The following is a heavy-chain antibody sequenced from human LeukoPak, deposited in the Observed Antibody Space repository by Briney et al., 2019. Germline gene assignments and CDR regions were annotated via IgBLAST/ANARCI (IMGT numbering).Heavy chain of an antibody. D-gene: IGHD3-22*01. CDR3: ARDKYYYDSRASIRFDY. V-gene: IGHV1-2*02. CDR1: GYTFTGYY. CDR2: INPNSGGT. Sequence: ASVKVSCKASGYTFTGYYMHWVRQAPGQGLEWMGWINPNSGGTNYAQKFQGRVTMTRDTSISTAYMELSRLRSDDTAVYYCARDKYYYDSRASIRFDYWGQGTLVTVSS. J-gene: IGHJ4*02.